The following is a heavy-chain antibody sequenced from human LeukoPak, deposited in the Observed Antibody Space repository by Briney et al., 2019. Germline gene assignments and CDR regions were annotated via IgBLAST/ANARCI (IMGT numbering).Heavy chain of an antibody. Sequence: GGSLRLSCAASRFTFSSYAMTWVRQAPGKGLEWVSGISGSGGKTNYAASVKGRFTISRDNSKNTLFLQMNSLRAEDTAVYYCARDWSFYDSSGYHYWGQGTLVTVSS. CDR1: RFTFSSYA. D-gene: IGHD3-22*01. CDR3: ARDWSFYDSSGYHY. V-gene: IGHV3-23*01. J-gene: IGHJ4*02. CDR2: ISGSGGKT.